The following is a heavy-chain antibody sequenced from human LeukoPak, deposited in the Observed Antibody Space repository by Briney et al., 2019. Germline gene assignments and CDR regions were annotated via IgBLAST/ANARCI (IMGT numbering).Heavy chain of an antibody. CDR2: IYTSGST. D-gene: IGHD6-13*01. Sequence: PSETLSLTCTVSGGSISSYYWSWIRQPPGKGLEWIGYIYTSGSTNYNPSLKSRVTISVDTSKNQFSLKLSSVTAADTAVYYCARLGAAAGPRTWFDPWGQGTLVTVSS. V-gene: IGHV4-4*09. CDR1: GGSISSYY. CDR3: ARLGAAAGPRTWFDP. J-gene: IGHJ5*02.